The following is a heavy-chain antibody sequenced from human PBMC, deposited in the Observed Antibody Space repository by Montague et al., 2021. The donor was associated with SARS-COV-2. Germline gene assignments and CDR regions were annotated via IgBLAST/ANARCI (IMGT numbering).Heavy chain of an antibody. Sequence: SETLSLTCTVSGASINIGTYYWTWIRQSPGKPLEWVGYIHYSGTTNYNPSLKSRVTIFEDTSRNQFSLNLNSVTAADTAVYYCARGHCRGGVCCYWVAFDVWGQGTMVTVS. CDR1: GASINIGTYY. J-gene: IGHJ3*01. CDR2: IHYSGTT. D-gene: IGHD2-15*01. CDR3: ARGHCRGGVCCYWVAFDV. V-gene: IGHV4-61*01.